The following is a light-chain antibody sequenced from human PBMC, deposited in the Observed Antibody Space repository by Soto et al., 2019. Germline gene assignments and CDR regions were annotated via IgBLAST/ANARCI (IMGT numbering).Light chain of an antibody. J-gene: IGLJ2*01. CDR3: ASYKHNAFIEGI. V-gene: IGLV2-14*03. CDR1: SGDVGDLKY. Sequence: QSALTQPASVSGSPGQSITISCTATSGDVGDLKYVSWYQQHPGKAPELMIYDVSYRPSGISDRFSGSKSGNTASLTISGLQAEDEADYYCASYKHNAFIEGIFGGGTKVTVL. CDR2: DVS.